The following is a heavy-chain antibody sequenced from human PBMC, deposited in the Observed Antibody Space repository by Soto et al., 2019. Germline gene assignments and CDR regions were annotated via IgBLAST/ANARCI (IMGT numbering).Heavy chain of an antibody. CDR1: GFTVSSNY. J-gene: IGHJ4*02. CDR2: IYSGGST. D-gene: IGHD2-2*01. V-gene: IGHV3-53*01. CDR3: ARTYGTRDFDY. Sequence: EVQLVESGGGLIQPGGSLRLSCAASGFTVSSNYMSWVRQAPGKGLEWVSVIYSGGSTYYADSVKGRFTIARDNSKNTLYLQMNSLRAEATAVYYCARTYGTRDFDYWGQGTLVTLSS.